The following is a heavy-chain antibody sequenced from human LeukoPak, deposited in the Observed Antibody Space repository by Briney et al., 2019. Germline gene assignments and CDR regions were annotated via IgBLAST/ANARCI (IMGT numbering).Heavy chain of an antibody. CDR1: GYTFTIYY. CDR3: ARDNWAGTYCGGDCYQG. D-gene: IGHD2-21*02. J-gene: IGHJ4*02. Sequence: ASVKVSFKASGYTFTIYYMHWVRQAPGQGLEWMGLINPSGGSTSYAQKFQGRVTMTRDMSTSTVYMELSSLRSEDTAVYYCARDNWAGTYCGGDCYQGWGQGTLVTVSS. V-gene: IGHV1-46*01. CDR2: INPSGGST.